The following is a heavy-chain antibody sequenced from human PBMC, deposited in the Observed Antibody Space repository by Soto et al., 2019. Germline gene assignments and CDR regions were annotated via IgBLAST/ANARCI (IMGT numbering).Heavy chain of an antibody. CDR2: IYPGDSDT. J-gene: IGHJ4*02. D-gene: IGHD5-12*01. CDR1: GYSFTSYW. CDR3: ARRLVDKEFFDY. V-gene: IGHV5-51*01. Sequence: LGESLKISCKGSGYSFTSYWIAWVRQMPGKGLEWMGIIYPGDSDTRYSPSFQGQVTIPADKSISTAYLQWSSLKASDTAMYYCARRLVDKEFFDYWGQGTLVTVSS.